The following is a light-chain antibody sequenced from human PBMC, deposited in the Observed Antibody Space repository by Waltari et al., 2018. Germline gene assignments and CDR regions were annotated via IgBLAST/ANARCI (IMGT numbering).Light chain of an antibody. V-gene: IGKV3-15*01. Sequence: EIVMTQSPATLSVSPGERVTLSCRASQSVSSNLAWYQRKPGQAPRLLIFDASTRATSVPGRFSGSGSGTEFTLTISSLQSEESAVYYCQQYNRWPPITFGQGTRLEVK. CDR1: QSVSSN. J-gene: IGKJ5*01. CDR2: DAS. CDR3: QQYNRWPPIT.